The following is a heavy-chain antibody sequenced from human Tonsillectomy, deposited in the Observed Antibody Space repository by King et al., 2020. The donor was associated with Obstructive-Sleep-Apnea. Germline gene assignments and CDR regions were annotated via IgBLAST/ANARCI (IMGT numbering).Heavy chain of an antibody. D-gene: IGHD6-13*01. J-gene: IGHJ4*02. CDR2: ISSSGNNI. V-gene: IGHV3-11*01. Sequence: VQLVESGGGLVKPGGSLRLSCAASGFSFSDYYMSWIRQAPGKGLDWLSYISSSGNNIYYAESVKGRITISGDNAKSSLYLQMNSLRAEDTAVYYCARTSPAAGRNDYWGQGTLVTVSS. CDR3: ARTSPAAGRNDY. CDR1: GFSFSDYY.